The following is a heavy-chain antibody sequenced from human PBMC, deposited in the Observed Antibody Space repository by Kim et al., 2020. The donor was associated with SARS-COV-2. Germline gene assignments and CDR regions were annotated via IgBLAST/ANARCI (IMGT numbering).Heavy chain of an antibody. Sequence: GGSLRLSCAVSGFTFTTYSMNWVRQAPGKGLEWVSYIDVNSATIYYADSVKGRFTISRDNARNSLYLQMNSLRDEDTAVYYCARENEIGGQGTLVTVSS. J-gene: IGHJ4*02. D-gene: IGHD1-1*01. CDR2: IDVNSATI. CDR3: ARENEI. V-gene: IGHV3-48*02. CDR1: GFTFTTYS.